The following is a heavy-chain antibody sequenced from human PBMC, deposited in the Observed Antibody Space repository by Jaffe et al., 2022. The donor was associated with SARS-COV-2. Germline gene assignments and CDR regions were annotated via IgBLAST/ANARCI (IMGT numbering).Heavy chain of an antibody. V-gene: IGHV4-61*02. Sequence: QVQLQESGPGLVKPSQTLSLTCTVSGGSISSGSYYWSWIRQPAGKGLEWIGRIYTSGSTNYNPSLKSRVTISVDTSKNQFSLKLSSVTAADTAVYYCARGRFYDSSGSWGQGTLVTVSS. CDR1: GGSISSGSYY. J-gene: IGHJ4*02. CDR2: IYTSGST. D-gene: IGHD3-22*01. CDR3: ARGRFYDSSGS.